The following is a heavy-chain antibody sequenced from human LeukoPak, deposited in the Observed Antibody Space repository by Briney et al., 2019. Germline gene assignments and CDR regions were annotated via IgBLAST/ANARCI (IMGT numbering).Heavy chain of an antibody. J-gene: IGHJ4*02. Sequence: SETLSLACAVSGYSISSGYYWSWIRQPPGKGLEWIGYIYYSGSTNYNPSLKSRVTISVDTSKNQFSLKLSSVTAADTAVYYCARSRLITIPFDYWGQGTLVTVSS. CDR3: ARSRLITIPFDY. CDR2: IYYSGST. CDR1: GYSISSGYY. V-gene: IGHV4-61*01. D-gene: IGHD3-3*01.